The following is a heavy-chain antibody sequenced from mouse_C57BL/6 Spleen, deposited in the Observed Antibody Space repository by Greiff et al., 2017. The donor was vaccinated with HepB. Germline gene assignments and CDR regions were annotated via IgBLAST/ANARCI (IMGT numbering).Heavy chain of an antibody. V-gene: IGHV1-42*01. CDR2: INPSTGGT. D-gene: IGHD2-2*01. CDR1: GYSFTGYY. Sequence: EVKLMESGPELVKPGASVKISCKASGYSFTGYYMNWVKQSPEKSLEWIGEINPSTGGTTYNQKFKAKATLTVDKSSSTAYMQLKSLTSEDSAVYYCARDGYDGDLFAYWGQGTLVTVSA. J-gene: IGHJ3*01. CDR3: ARDGYDGDLFAY.